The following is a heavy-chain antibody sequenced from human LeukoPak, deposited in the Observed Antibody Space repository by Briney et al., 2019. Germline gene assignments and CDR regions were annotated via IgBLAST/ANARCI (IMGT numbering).Heavy chain of an antibody. CDR2: IYYSGST. CDR3: AKAEGSYSQSSGLYAFDV. D-gene: IGHD3-22*01. V-gene: IGHV4-39*01. J-gene: IGHJ3*01. Sequence: SETLSLTCTVSGDSVSSSGYYWSWIRQPPGKGLEWIGTIYYSGSTYYNPSLKSRVTISVDTSKNQFSLKLSSVNAADTAVYYCAKAEGSYSQSSGLYAFDVWGQGTMVTVSS. CDR1: GDSVSSSGYY.